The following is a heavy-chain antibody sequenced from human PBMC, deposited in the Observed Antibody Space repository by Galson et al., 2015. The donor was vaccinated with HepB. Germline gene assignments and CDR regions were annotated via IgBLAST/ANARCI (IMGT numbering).Heavy chain of an antibody. CDR2: FDPDDGET. D-gene: IGHD1-26*01. J-gene: IGHJ4*02. V-gene: IGHV1-24*01. Sequence: SVKVSCKVSGYTLTELSMHWVRQAPGKGLEWMGGFDPDDGETIYAQKFQGRVTMTKDTSTDTAYMELSSLRSEDTAVYYCATAPYSGSEGHYWGQGTLVTVSS. CDR3: ATAPYSGSEGHY. CDR1: GYTLTELS.